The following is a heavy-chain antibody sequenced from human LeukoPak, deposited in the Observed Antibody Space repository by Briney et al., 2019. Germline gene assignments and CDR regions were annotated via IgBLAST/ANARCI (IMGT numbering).Heavy chain of an antibody. CDR1: GFIFYDYA. J-gene: IGHJ3*02. CDR3: AKDNGPKSAFDI. V-gene: IGHV3-9*01. CDR2: ISWNSANI. Sequence: PGRSLRLSCAASGFIFYDYAIHWVRQPPGKGLEWVSGISWNSANIGYADSIKGRFTISRDNAKNSVDLQIDSLRAEDTALYYCAKDNGPKSAFDIWGQGTVVIVSS.